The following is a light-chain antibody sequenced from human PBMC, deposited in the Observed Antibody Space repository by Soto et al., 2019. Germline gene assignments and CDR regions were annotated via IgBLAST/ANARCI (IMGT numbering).Light chain of an antibody. CDR3: QTWGTGIHVV. V-gene: IGLV4-69*01. Sequence: QLVLTQSPSASASLGASVKLTCTLSSGHSSYAIAWHQQQPEKGPRYLMKFDSDGSHTKGDAIPDRFSGSSSGAERYLTISSLQSEDEADDYCQTWGTGIHVVFGGGTKVTVL. J-gene: IGLJ2*01. CDR2: FDSDGSH. CDR1: SGHSSYA.